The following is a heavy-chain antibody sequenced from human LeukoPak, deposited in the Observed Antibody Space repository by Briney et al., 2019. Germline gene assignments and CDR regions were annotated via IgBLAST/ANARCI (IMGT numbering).Heavy chain of an antibody. CDR2: IYYSGST. D-gene: IGHD6-19*01. V-gene: IGHV4-39*01. CDR3: ATGGSGWSYYFDY. Sequence: SETLSLTCTVSGGSISSSSYYWGWIRQPPGKGLEWIGSIYYSGSTYYNPSLKSRVTISVDTSKNQFSLKLSSVTAADTAVYYCATGGSGWSYYFDYWGQGTLVTVSS. CDR1: GGSISSSSYY. J-gene: IGHJ4*02.